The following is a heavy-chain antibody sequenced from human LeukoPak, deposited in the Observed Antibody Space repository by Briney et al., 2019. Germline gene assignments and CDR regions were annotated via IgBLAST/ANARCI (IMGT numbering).Heavy chain of an antibody. Sequence: GGSLRLSCAASGFTFNSYSMIWVRQAPGKGLEWVSSISSSSSYIYYADSVKGRFTISRDNAKNSLYLQMNSLRAEDTAVYYCARDGRSYYYGSGSYLGWFDPWGQGTLVTVSS. CDR2: ISSSSSYI. CDR1: GFTFNSYS. J-gene: IGHJ5*02. V-gene: IGHV3-21*01. CDR3: ARDGRSYYYGSGSYLGWFDP. D-gene: IGHD3-10*01.